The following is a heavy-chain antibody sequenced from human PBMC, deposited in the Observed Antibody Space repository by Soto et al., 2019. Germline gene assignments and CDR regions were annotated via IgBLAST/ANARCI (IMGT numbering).Heavy chain of an antibody. Sequence: GGSLRLSCAASGFTFGNYAMSWVRQTPGKGLEWVSSISGSGGHIYYTGSVKGRFTISRDNSKNILYLQMNSLRAEDTAVYYCAKGEDNYGLIFDDGVQGTMVTVTS. V-gene: IGHV3-23*01. D-gene: IGHD5-18*01. CDR1: GFTFGNYA. J-gene: IGHJ4*02. CDR3: AKGEDNYGLIFDD. CDR2: ISGSGGHI.